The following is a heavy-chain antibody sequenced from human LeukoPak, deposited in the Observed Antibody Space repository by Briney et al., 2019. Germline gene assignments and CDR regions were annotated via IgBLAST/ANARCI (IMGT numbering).Heavy chain of an antibody. V-gene: IGHV1-46*01. D-gene: IGHD2-2*01. CDR3: ARRARDCSRTSCFNYYYYTDV. CDR1: GYTFSSYH. CDR2: INPSGGST. J-gene: IGHJ6*03. Sequence: ASVKVSCKASGYTFSSYHIHWVRQAPGQGLEWMGIINPSGGSTSYAQKFQGRVTMTRDTSTSTVHVELSSLRSEDTAVYYCARRARDCSRTSCFNYYYYTDVWGKGTTVTVSS.